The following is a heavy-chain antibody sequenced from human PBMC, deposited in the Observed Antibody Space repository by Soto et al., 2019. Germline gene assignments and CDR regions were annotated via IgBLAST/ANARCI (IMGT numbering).Heavy chain of an antibody. V-gene: IGHV3-23*01. CDR3: AKDQRLFYDILTGYSDNYFDY. D-gene: IGHD3-9*01. CDR2: ISGSGGST. J-gene: IGHJ4*02. Sequence: GSLRLSCAASGFTFSSYAMSWVRQAPGKGLEWVSAISGSGGSTYYADSVKGRFTISRDNSKNTLYLQMNSLRAEDTAVYYCAKDQRLFYDILTGYSDNYFDYWGQGTLVTVSS. CDR1: GFTFSSYA.